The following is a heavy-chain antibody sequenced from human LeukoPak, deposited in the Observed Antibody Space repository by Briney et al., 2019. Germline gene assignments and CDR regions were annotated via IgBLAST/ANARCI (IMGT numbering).Heavy chain of an antibody. CDR1: GGSISSYY. V-gene: IGHV4-4*09. D-gene: IGHD6-6*01. J-gene: IGHJ4*02. Sequence: SETLSLTCTVSGGSISSYYWSWIRQPPGKGLEWIGYIYTSGSTNYNPSLKSRVTISVDTSKNQFSLKLSSVTAADTAVYYCARSIAASYYFDYWGQGTLVTVSS. CDR2: IYTSGST. CDR3: ARSIAASYYFDY.